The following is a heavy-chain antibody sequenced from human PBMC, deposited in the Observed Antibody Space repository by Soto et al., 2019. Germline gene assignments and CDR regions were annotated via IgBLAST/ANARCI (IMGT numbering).Heavy chain of an antibody. J-gene: IGHJ4*02. CDR3: ARVRWFGELLEAFDY. D-gene: IGHD3-10*01. V-gene: IGHV3-33*01. CDR2: IWYDGSNK. Sequence: QVQLVESGGGVVQPGRSLRLSCAASGFTFSSYGMHWVRQAPGKGLEWVAVIWYDGSNKYYPDSVKGRFTISRDNSKNTLYLQMNSLRAEDTAVYYCARVRWFGELLEAFDYWGQGTLVTVSS. CDR1: GFTFSSYG.